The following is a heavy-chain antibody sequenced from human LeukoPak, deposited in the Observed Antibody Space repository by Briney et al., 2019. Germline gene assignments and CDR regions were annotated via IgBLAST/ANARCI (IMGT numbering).Heavy chain of an antibody. CDR1: GGSISSGGYY. J-gene: IGHJ5*02. CDR3: ARDFWSGYYLGWFDP. CDR2: IYYSGST. Sequence: SETLSLTCAVSGGSISSGGYYWSWIRQPPGKGLEWIGYIYYSGSTNYNPSLKSRVTISVDTSKNQFSLKLSSVTAADTAVYYCARDFWSGYYLGWFDPWGQGTLVTVSS. V-gene: IGHV4-61*08. D-gene: IGHD3-3*01.